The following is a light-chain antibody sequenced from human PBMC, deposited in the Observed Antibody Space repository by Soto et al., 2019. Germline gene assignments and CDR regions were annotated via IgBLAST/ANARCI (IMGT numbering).Light chain of an antibody. Sequence: EIVLTQSPGTLSLSPGERATLSCGASRSVTSNYLAWYQQKPGQAPRLLIYGASSRPTGIPDRFSGTGSGTDFTLTISRLETEDFAVYYCQKYGSSSTFGQGTRMENK. CDR2: GAS. CDR3: QKYGSSST. CDR1: RSVTSNY. V-gene: IGKV3-20*01. J-gene: IGKJ5*01.